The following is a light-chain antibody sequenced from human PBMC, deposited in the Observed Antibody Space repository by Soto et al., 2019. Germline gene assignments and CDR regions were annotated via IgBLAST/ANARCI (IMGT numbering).Light chain of an antibody. CDR1: QSVNDNY. CDR3: QQYAASPRT. V-gene: IGKV3-20*01. Sequence: EIVLTQSPGTLSLSPRERATLSCRASQSVNDNYLAWYQHKPGQAPRLLIYGASSRAPGIPDRFSGSGSGPDFTLTISRLEPEDFAIYYCQQYAASPRTFGQGTQVEVK. CDR2: GAS. J-gene: IGKJ1*01.